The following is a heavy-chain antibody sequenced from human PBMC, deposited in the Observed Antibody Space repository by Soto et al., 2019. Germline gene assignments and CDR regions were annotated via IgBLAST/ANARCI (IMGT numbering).Heavy chain of an antibody. J-gene: IGHJ5*02. CDR1: GGNIRDFY. CDR3: ARCLYYDILTGYIGWFDP. CDR2: IYYSGST. V-gene: IGHV4-59*01. Sequence: QSLTCTVSGGNIRDFYGSWIRKKTGKGLEWIGYIYYSGSTNYNPSLKSRVTISVDTSKNQFSLKLSSVTAADTAVYYCARCLYYDILTGYIGWFDPWGQGILVTVSS. D-gene: IGHD3-9*01.